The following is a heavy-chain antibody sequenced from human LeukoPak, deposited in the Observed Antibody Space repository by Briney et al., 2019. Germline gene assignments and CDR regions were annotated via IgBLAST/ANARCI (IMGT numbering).Heavy chain of an antibody. V-gene: IGHV3-23*01. Sequence: GGSLRLSCAASGFTFSSYAMSWVRQAPGKGLEWVSAISGSGGSTYYADSVKGRFTISRDNSKNTLYLQMNSLRAEDTAVYYCAKDLQDDFWSGYAYYHYYGMDVWGQGTTVTVSS. CDR2: ISGSGGST. J-gene: IGHJ6*02. CDR3: AKDLQDDFWSGYAYYHYYGMDV. D-gene: IGHD3-3*01. CDR1: GFTFSSYA.